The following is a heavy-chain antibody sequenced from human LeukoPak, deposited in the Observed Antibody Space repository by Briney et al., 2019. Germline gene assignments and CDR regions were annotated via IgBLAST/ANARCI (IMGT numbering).Heavy chain of an antibody. D-gene: IGHD2-8*01. CDR2: ISGSGGGT. CDR1: GFTFSTYA. J-gene: IGHJ4*02. Sequence: GGSLRLSCAASGFTFSTYAMSWVRQAPGKGLEWVSAISGSGGGTYYADSVKGRFTISRDNPKNTLYLQMNSLRADDTAVYYCAKMVWLTTQCFDYWGQGTLVTVSS. CDR3: AKMVWLTTQCFDY. V-gene: IGHV3-23*01.